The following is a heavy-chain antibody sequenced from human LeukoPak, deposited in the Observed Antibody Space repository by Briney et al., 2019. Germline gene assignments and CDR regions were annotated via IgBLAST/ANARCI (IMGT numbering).Heavy chain of an antibody. CDR3: ARASGSYPPGAFDI. V-gene: IGHV3-48*01. CDR1: GFTFSSYS. Sequence: GGSLRLSCAASGFTFSSYSMNWVRQAPGKGLEWVSYISSSSSTIYYADSVKGRFTISRDNAKNSLYLQMNSLRAEDTAVYYCARASGSYPPGAFDIWGQGTMVTVSS. CDR2: ISSSSSTI. J-gene: IGHJ3*02. D-gene: IGHD1-26*01.